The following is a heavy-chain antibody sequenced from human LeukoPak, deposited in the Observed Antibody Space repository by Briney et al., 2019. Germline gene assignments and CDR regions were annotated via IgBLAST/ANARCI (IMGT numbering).Heavy chain of an antibody. Sequence: GGSLRLSCAASGFTFSNYDMHWVRQAPGKGLEWVSYISSSGTTIYYADSVKGRFTISRDNAKNSLFLQVNSLRAEDTAVYYCARSSGTYHFDYWGQGTLVTVSS. CDR1: GFTFSNYD. CDR3: ARSSGTYHFDY. D-gene: IGHD1-26*01. CDR2: ISSSGTTI. V-gene: IGHV3-48*03. J-gene: IGHJ4*02.